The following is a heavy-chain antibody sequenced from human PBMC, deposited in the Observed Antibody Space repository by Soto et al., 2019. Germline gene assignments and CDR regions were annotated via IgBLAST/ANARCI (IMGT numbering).Heavy chain of an antibody. D-gene: IGHD3-10*01. CDR2: TYYRSKWFH. V-gene: IGHV6-1*01. CDR3: ARGNALDV. Sequence: QGQLQQSGPGLVKPSQTLSLTCAISGDSVSSDITSWNWIRQSPSRGLEWLGRTYYRSKWFHDYAASVKSRITNNPDTPKNQFSLELNSMTPEDTAVYYCARGNALDVWGQGTVVTVSS. J-gene: IGHJ3*01. CDR1: GDSVSSDITS.